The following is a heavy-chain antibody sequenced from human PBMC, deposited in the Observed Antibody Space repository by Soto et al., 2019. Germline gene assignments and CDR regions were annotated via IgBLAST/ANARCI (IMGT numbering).Heavy chain of an antibody. CDR3: ARPDYSGYRNFDY. J-gene: IGHJ4*02. Sequence: SETLSLTCTVSGGSISSSTYYWGWIRQPPGKGLEWIGSIYYTGSTYYNPSLKSRVTISVDTSKNQFSLKLSSVTAADTALYYCARPDYSGYRNFDYWGQGTLVTVSS. D-gene: IGHD4-17*01. CDR1: GGSISSSTYY. CDR2: IYYTGST. V-gene: IGHV4-39*01.